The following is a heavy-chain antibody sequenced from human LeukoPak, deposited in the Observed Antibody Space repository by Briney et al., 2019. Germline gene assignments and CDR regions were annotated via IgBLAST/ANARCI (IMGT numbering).Heavy chain of an antibody. CDR1: GYTFTSYG. CDR3: ARRRGSGSYYYDY. V-gene: IGHV1-18*01. CDR2: ISAYNGNT. Sequence: ASVKVSCKASGYTFTSYGISWVRQAPGQGLEWMGWISAYNGNTNYAQKFQGRVTITTDESTSTAYMELSSLRSEDTAVYYCARRRGSGSYYYDYWGQGTLVTVSS. D-gene: IGHD3-10*01. J-gene: IGHJ4*02.